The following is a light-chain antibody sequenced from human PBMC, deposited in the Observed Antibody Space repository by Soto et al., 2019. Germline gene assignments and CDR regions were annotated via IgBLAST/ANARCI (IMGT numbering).Light chain of an antibody. CDR1: QSVNSN. CDR2: GAS. Sequence: EIVMTHSQATLSVSPGERATLSSRASQSVNSNLAWYQQKPGQAPRLLIYGASSRATGIPDRFSGSGSGTDFTLTISRLEPEDFAVYYCQQYGSSPETFGQGTKVDIK. CDR3: QQYGSSPET. V-gene: IGKV3-20*01. J-gene: IGKJ1*01.